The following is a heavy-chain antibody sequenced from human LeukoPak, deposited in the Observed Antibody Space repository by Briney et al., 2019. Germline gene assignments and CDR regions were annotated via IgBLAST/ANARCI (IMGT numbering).Heavy chain of an antibody. V-gene: IGHV4-34*01. D-gene: IGHD5-18*01. CDR2: INHSGST. Sequence: SETLSLTCAVYGGSFSGYYWSWIRQPPGKGLDWIGEINHSGSTNYNPSLKSRVTISVDTSKNQFSLKLSSVTAADTAVYYCARTRIQLWRYYYYGMDVWGQGTTVTVSS. CDR1: GGSFSGYY. CDR3: ARTRIQLWRYYYYGMDV. J-gene: IGHJ6*02.